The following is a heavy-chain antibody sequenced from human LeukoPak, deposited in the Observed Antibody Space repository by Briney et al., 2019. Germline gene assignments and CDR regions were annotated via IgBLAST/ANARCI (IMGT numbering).Heavy chain of an antibody. CDR1: GFTFSSYA. CDR3: ARPGLRYFDWLFQNWLDP. J-gene: IGHJ5*02. D-gene: IGHD3-9*01. CDR2: ISGSGGST. Sequence: GGSLRLSCAASGFTFSSYAMSWVRQAPGKGLEWVSAISGSGGSTYYADSVKGRFTISRDNSKNTLYLQMNSLRAEDTAVYYCARPGLRYFDWLFQNWLDPWGQGTLVTVSS. V-gene: IGHV3-23*01.